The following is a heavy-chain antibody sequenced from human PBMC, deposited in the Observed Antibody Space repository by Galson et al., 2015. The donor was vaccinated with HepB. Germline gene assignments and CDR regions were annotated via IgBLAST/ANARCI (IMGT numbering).Heavy chain of an antibody. CDR1: GFTFSSYG. CDR3: ARRDV. Sequence: SLRLSCAASGFTFSSYGMHWVRQAPGKGLEWVAVIWYDGSNKYYADSVKGRFTISRDNSKNSLYLQMNSLRAEDTAVYCCARRDVWGQRTMVTVSS. J-gene: IGHJ3*01. CDR2: IWYDGSNK. V-gene: IGHV3-33*01.